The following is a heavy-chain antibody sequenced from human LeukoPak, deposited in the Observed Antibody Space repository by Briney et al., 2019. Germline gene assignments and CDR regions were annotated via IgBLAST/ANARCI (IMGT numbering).Heavy chain of an antibody. CDR3: ARAISGAGPY. D-gene: IGHD6-19*01. Sequence: DPGGSLRLSCAGSGFTFSSYWMNWVRQAPGQGLEWLATIKPDGSEKYYVDSVKGRLTISRDNAKSSLYLQMNNLRVEDTAVYYCARAISGAGPYWGQGILVSVSS. CDR2: IKPDGSEK. CDR1: GFTFSSYW. J-gene: IGHJ4*02. V-gene: IGHV3-7*01.